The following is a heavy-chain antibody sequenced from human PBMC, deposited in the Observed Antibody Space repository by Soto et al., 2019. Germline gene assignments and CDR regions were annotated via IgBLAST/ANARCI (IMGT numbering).Heavy chain of an antibody. Sequence: EVQLLESGGGLVQPGGSLRLSCAASGFTFSSYGMSWVRQAPGKGLEWVSAISSSGGSAYYADSVKGRFTISRDNSKNELYLQMNSLRAEDTAVYYCARGATSPSYWGEGTLVTVSS. CDR1: GFTFSSYG. V-gene: IGHV3-23*01. CDR3: ARGATSPSY. CDR2: ISSSGGSA. J-gene: IGHJ4*02.